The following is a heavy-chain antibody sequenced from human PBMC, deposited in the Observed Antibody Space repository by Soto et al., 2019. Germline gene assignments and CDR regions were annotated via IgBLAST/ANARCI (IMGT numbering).Heavy chain of an antibody. V-gene: IGHV3-21*01. CDR1: GFTFSSYS. CDR3: ARASRGYSYGFFDY. Sequence: PGGSLRLSCAASGFTFSSYSINWVRQAPGKGLEWVSSISSTSSYIYYADSVKGRFTISRDNAKNSLYLQMDSLRAEDTAVFYCARASRGYSYGFFDYWGQGTLVTVSS. D-gene: IGHD5-18*01. CDR2: ISSTSSYI. J-gene: IGHJ4*02.